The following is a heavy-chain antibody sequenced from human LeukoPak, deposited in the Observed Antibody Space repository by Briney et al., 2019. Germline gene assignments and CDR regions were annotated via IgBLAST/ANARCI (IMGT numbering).Heavy chain of an antibody. CDR1: GGSFSGYY. D-gene: IGHD2-2*01. CDR3: APQIYCSSTSCPNWFDP. Sequence: SETLSLTCAVYGGSFSGYYWSWIRQPPGKGLEWVGEINHSGSTNYNPSLKSRVTISVDTSKNQFSLKLSSVTAADTAVYYCAPQIYCSSTSCPNWFDPWGQGTLVTASS. V-gene: IGHV4-34*01. CDR2: INHSGST. J-gene: IGHJ5*02.